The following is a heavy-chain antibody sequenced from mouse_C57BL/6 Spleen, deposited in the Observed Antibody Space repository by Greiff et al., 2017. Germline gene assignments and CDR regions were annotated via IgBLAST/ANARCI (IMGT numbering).Heavy chain of an antibody. CDR3: TRLLTAVVATDAMDY. V-gene: IGHV5-6*01. CDR1: GFTFSSYG. D-gene: IGHD1-1*01. Sequence: EVKLMESGGDLVTPGGSLKLSCAASGFTFSSYGMSWVRQTPDKRLEWVATISSGGSYTYYPDRVKGRFTISRDTAKNTLYLQMSSLKSEDTAMYYCTRLLTAVVATDAMDYWGQGTSVTVSS. CDR2: ISSGGSYT. J-gene: IGHJ4*01.